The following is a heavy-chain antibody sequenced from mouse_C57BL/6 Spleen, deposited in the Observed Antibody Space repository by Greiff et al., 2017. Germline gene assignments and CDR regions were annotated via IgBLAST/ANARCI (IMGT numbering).Heavy chain of an antibody. D-gene: IGHD1-1*01. V-gene: IGHV1-4*01. J-gene: IGHJ2*01. CDR2: INPSSGYT. CDR1: GYTFTSYT. CDR3: ARGITTVVHVDY. Sequence: QVQLQQSGAELARPGASVKMSCKASGYTFTSYTMHWVKQRPGQGLEWIGYINPSSGYTKYNQKFKDKATLTADKSSSTAYMQLSSLTSEDSAVYYCARGITTVVHVDYWGQGTTLTVSS.